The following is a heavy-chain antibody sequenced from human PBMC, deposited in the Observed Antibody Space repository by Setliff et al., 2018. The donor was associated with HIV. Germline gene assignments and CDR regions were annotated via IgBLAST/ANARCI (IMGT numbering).Heavy chain of an antibody. D-gene: IGHD1-26*01. CDR1: GFNFRNYN. J-gene: IGHJ4*02. V-gene: IGHV3-21*06. Sequence: GGSLRLSCAASGFNFRNYNMNWVRQAPGKGLEWVSCITSGSGYIYYADSVKGRFTISRDNAKNSLYLQMDSLRAEDTAVYYCAPLVGATGAPSYWGQGTLVTVSS. CDR3: APLVGATGAPSY. CDR2: ITSGSGYI.